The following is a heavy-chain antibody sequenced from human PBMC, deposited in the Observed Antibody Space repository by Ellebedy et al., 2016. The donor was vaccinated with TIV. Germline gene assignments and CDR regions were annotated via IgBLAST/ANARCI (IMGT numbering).Heavy chain of an antibody. J-gene: IGHJ4*02. V-gene: IGHV1-46*01. CDR2: INPSGGST. Sequence: ASVKVSCKASGYTFTSYYMYWVRQAPGQGPEWMGLINPSGGSTNYAQKFQGRVTTTRDTSTSTVYMELSSLRTEDTAVYYCARGDNYYYDSSGYYYSYWGQGTLVTVSS. CDR1: GYTFTSYY. CDR3: ARGDNYYYDSSGYYYSY. D-gene: IGHD3-22*01.